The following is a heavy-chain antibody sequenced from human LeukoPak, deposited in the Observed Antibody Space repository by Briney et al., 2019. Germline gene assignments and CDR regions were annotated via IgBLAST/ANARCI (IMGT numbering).Heavy chain of an antibody. CDR1: GGSISSGGYY. J-gene: IGHJ4*02. D-gene: IGHD3-10*01. CDR2: IYYSGST. CDR3: ARGVGRLWFGELGLFDY. Sequence: SETLSLTCTVSGGSISSGGYYWSWIRQHPGKGLEWIGYIYYSGSTYYNPSLKSRVTISVDTSKNQFSLKLSSVTAADTAVYYRARGVGRLWFGELGLFDYWGQGTLVTVSS. V-gene: IGHV4-31*03.